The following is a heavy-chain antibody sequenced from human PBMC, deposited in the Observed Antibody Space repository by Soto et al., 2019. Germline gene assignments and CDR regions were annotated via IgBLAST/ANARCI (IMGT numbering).Heavy chain of an antibody. Sequence: QVQLQESGPGLVKPSQTLSLTCTVSGGSIGSGGYYWSWIRQHPGKGLEWIGYIYYSGSTYYNPSLKSRVTISVDTSKIQFSRKMSSVTAADTAAYYCAGNITSHYYGMDVWGQGTTVTVSS. V-gene: IGHV4-31*03. CDR1: GGSIGSGGYY. J-gene: IGHJ6*02. D-gene: IGHD3-3*01. CDR3: AGNITSHYYGMDV. CDR2: IYYSGST.